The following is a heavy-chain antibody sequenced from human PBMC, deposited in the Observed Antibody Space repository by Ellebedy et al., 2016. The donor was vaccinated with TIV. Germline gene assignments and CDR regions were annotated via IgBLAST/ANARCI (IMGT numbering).Heavy chain of an antibody. CDR3: ATMTYRYYYGMDV. CDR1: GYTFTGYY. Sequence: AASVKVSCKASGYTFTGYYIHWVLQAPGQGLEWMGWINPNSGGTNYVPKFQGWVTMTRDTSINAAYMELSRLRSDDTAMYYCATMTYRYYYGMDVWGQGTTVTVSS. V-gene: IGHV1-2*04. J-gene: IGHJ6*02. CDR2: INPNSGGT. D-gene: IGHD2-21*02.